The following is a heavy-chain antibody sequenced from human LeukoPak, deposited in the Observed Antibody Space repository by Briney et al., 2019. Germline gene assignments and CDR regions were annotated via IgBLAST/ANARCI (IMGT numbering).Heavy chain of an antibody. Sequence: GGSLRLSCGASGFTFSNYAMTWVRQAPGKGLEWVSRTSGSGDITYYADSMKGRFTISRTNSKNTLYLQMNSLRAEDTAVYYCARYRSGGGGYYSGIDHWGQGTLVTVSS. V-gene: IGHV3-23*01. CDR2: TSGSGDIT. CDR1: GFTFSNYA. D-gene: IGHD2-15*01. J-gene: IGHJ4*02. CDR3: ARYRSGGGGYYSGIDH.